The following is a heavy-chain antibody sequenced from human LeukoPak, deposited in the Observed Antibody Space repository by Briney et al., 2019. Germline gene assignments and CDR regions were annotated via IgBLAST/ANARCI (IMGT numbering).Heavy chain of an antibody. CDR1: GFTFSSYA. D-gene: IGHD2-21*01. CDR2: IKQDGSEK. Sequence: GGSLRLSCAASGFTFSSYAMSWVRQAPGKGLEWVANIKQDGSEKYYVDSVKGRFTISRDNAKNSLYLQMNSPRAEDTAVYYCARQYCGGDCEGAFDIWGQGTMVTVSS. CDR3: ARQYCGGDCEGAFDI. J-gene: IGHJ3*02. V-gene: IGHV3-7*01.